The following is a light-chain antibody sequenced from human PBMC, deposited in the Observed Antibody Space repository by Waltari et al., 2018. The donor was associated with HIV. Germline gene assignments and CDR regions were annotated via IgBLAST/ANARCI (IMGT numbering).Light chain of an antibody. J-gene: IGLJ1*01. CDR3: SSYATRNTFV. CDR1: NSDAGAYNY. CDR2: DDS. V-gene: IGLV2-14*03. Sequence: QSALTQPASFPCPPGQSIPTPCTGTNSDAGAYNYVTWIQQPTCNSPKVMIVDDSNRPSGVSNRFGGSKCGTTASLRISGLQAEDEFDYYCSSYATRNTFVYGTETKGTVL.